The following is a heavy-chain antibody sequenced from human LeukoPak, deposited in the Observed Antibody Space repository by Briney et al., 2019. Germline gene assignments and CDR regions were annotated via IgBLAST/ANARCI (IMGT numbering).Heavy chain of an antibody. CDR1: VFTFSSYW. CDR2: IKKDGSEK. D-gene: IGHD3-3*01. CDR3: AKSQLRFLERVANYFDY. J-gene: IGHJ4*02. V-gene: IGHV3-7*03. Sequence: GGSLRLSCTASVFTFSSYWMSWVRQAPGKGLEWVANIKKDGSEKYYVDSVKGRFTISRDNAKTSLYLQMNSLRAEDTAVYYCAKSQLRFLERVANYFDYWGQGTLVTVSS.